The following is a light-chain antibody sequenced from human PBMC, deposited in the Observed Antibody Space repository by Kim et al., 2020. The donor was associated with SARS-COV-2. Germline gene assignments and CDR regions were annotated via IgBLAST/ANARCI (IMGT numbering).Light chain of an antibody. J-gene: IGLJ3*02. V-gene: IGLV4-69*01. CDR3: QTWGTVIQV. Sequence: ASVKLTCTLSSGHSNYAIAWHQQQPEKGPRYLMNLASDGSHSKADGIPDRFSGSSSGAERYLTISSLQSEDEAAYYCQTWGTVIQVFGGGTQLTVL. CDR1: SGHSNYA. CDR2: LASDGSH.